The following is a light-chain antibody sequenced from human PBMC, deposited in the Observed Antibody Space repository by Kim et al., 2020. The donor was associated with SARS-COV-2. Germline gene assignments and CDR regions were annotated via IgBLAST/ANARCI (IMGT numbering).Light chain of an antibody. CDR1: QLGDKY. Sequence: SYELTQLPSVSVSPGQTASIPCSGDQLGDKYACWYQQKPGQSPVLVIYQDSKRPSGIPVRFSGSNSGNTATLTISGTPAMDEADYYCQAWDSSTEVFGTG. V-gene: IGLV3-1*01. J-gene: IGLJ1*01. CDR2: QDS. CDR3: QAWDSSTEV.